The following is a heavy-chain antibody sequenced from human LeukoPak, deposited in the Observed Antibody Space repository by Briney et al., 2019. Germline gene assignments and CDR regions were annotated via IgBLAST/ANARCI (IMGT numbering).Heavy chain of an antibody. D-gene: IGHD5-18*01. CDR3: ARGNSWSRYSYGRGVRYFDL. CDR1: GGSFSGYY. J-gene: IGHJ2*01. V-gene: IGHV4-34*01. CDR2: INHSGST. Sequence: SETLSLTCAVYGGSFSGYYWSWLRQPPGKGLEWIGEINHSGSTNYNPSLKSRVTISVDTSKNQFSLKLSSVTAADTAVYYCARGNSWSRYSYGRGVRYFDLWGRGTLVTVSS.